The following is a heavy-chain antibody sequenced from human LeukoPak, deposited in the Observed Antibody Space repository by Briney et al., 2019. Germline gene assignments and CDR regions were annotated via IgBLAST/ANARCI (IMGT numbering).Heavy chain of an antibody. CDR1: GYTLTDVS. J-gene: IGHJ5*02. V-gene: IGHV1-24*01. D-gene: IGHD3-9*01. Sequence: ASVKVSCKISGYTLTDVSMHWVRQAPGKGLEWVGGFDRGGGETVYAQKFQGRVTMTAAPSADTAYLDLRSLSSEATAVYYCGIGRKFDWLLCHHWGQGTLVTVSS. CDR3: GIGRKFDWLLCHH. CDR2: FDRGGGET.